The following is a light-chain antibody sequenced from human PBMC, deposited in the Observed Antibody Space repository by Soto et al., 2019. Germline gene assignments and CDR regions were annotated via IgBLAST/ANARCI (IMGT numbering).Light chain of an antibody. V-gene: IGLV2-8*01. CDR1: SSDVGAYDS. CDR2: EVS. CDR3: SSYTSTNHVV. J-gene: IGLJ2*01. Sequence: SALTQTPSASGSRGQSVTISCTGTSSDVGAYDSVSWYQHHPGKAPKALIYEVSKRPSGVPDRFSGSKSGNTASLTVSGLQAEDETDYYCSSYTSTNHVVFGGGTQLTGL.